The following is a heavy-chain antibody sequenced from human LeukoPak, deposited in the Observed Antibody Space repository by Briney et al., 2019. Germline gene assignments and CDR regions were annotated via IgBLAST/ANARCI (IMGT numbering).Heavy chain of an antibody. CDR2: ISGSGGST. CDR1: GFTLSNYA. V-gene: IGHV3-23*01. Sequence: PGGSLRLSCAASGFTLSNYAMSWVRQAPGKGLEWVSTISGSGGSTYYADSVKGRFTISRDSSKNTLYLQMNSLTAEDTAVYYCAKDFNWNEGFFDYWGQGTLVTVSS. D-gene: IGHD1-20*01. J-gene: IGHJ4*02. CDR3: AKDFNWNEGFFDY.